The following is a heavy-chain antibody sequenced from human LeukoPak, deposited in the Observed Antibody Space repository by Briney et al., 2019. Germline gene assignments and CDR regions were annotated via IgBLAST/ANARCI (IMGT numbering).Heavy chain of an antibody. D-gene: IGHD3-10*01. CDR3: ARSGLVRGVST. J-gene: IGHJ4*02. CDR1: GDSMSSYY. CDR2: ISYSGST. V-gene: IGHV4-59*01. Sequence: SETLSLTCTVSGDSMSSYYWTWIRQPPGKELEWIGSISYSGSTNYNPSLKSRVTMSVDTSKNQLSLKLNSVTAADTAVYYCARSGLVRGVSTWGQGTLVTVSS.